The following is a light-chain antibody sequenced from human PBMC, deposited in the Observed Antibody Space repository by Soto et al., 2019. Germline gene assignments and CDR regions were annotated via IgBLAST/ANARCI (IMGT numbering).Light chain of an antibody. V-gene: IGKV3-11*01. Sequence: EIVLTQSPATLSLSPGERATLSCRASQSVSSYLAWYQQKPGQAPRLLIYDASNRATGIPARFSGSGSGTDFTLTISSLEHEDVAVYYCHQRSNWPLFTFGPGTKVDIK. CDR3: HQRSNWPLFT. CDR1: QSVSSY. J-gene: IGKJ3*01. CDR2: DAS.